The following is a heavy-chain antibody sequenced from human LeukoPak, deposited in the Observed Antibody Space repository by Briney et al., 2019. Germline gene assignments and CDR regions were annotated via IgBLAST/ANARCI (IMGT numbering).Heavy chain of an antibody. Sequence: GGSLRLSCAASGFTFSSNAMSWVRQAPGKGLEWVSGVGVSGGSTYYADSVKGRFTISRDNAKNSLYLQMNSLRAEDTAVYYCARVYSSSSGYDYWGQGTLVTVSS. CDR2: VGVSGGST. CDR3: ARVYSSSSGYDY. D-gene: IGHD6-6*01. J-gene: IGHJ4*02. V-gene: IGHV3-23*01. CDR1: GFTFSSNA.